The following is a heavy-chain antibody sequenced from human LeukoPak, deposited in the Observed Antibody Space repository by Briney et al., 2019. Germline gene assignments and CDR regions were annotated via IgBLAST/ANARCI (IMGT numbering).Heavy chain of an antibody. D-gene: IGHD3-10*01. V-gene: IGHV1-2*02. CDR1: GYTFTGYY. CDR2: INPNSGGT. J-gene: IGHJ5*02. Sequence: ASVKVSCKASGYTFTGYYMHWVRQAPGQGLEWVGWINPNSGGTNYAQKFQGRVTMTRDTSISTAYMELSRLRSDDTAVYYCARGPYYYGSGSYLDPWGQGTLVTVSS. CDR3: ARGPYYYGSGSYLDP.